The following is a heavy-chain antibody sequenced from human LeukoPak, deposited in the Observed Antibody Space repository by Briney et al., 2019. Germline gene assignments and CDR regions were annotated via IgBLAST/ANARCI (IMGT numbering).Heavy chain of an antibody. Sequence: PGGSLRLSCAASGFTFSSYAMSWVRQAPGKGLEWVSAISGSGGSTYYADSVKGRFTISRDNSKNTLYLQMNSLRAEDTAVYYCAKSYDFWSGLNPYYFDYWGQGTLVTVSS. D-gene: IGHD3-3*01. CDR2: ISGSGGST. J-gene: IGHJ4*02. V-gene: IGHV3-23*01. CDR3: AKSYDFWSGLNPYYFDY. CDR1: GFTFSSYA.